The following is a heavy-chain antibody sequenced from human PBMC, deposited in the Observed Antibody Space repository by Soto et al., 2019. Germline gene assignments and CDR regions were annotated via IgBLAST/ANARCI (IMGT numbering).Heavy chain of an antibody. Sequence: VGSLRLSCAASGFTFSSYAMHWVRQAPGKGLEWVAVISYDGSNKYYADSVKGRFTISRDNSKNTLYLQMNSLRAEDTAVYYCARDSTNYDFWSGYPIAWGQGTLVTVSS. D-gene: IGHD3-3*01. CDR3: ARDSTNYDFWSGYPIA. CDR1: GFTFSSYA. J-gene: IGHJ5*02. V-gene: IGHV3-30-3*01. CDR2: ISYDGSNK.